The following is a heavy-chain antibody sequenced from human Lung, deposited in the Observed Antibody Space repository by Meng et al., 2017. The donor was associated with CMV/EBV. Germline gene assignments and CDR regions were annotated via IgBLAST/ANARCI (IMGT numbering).Heavy chain of an antibody. Sequence: ASXXVSXKASGYTFTGYYMHWVRQAPGQGLEWMGWINPNSGGTNYAQKFQGRVTMTRDTSISTAYMELSRLRSDDTAVYYCARRVGGPDAFDIWGQGKMVTVSS. D-gene: IGHD3-16*01. J-gene: IGHJ3*02. CDR1: GYTFTGYY. CDR3: ARRVGGPDAFDI. V-gene: IGHV1-2*02. CDR2: INPNSGGT.